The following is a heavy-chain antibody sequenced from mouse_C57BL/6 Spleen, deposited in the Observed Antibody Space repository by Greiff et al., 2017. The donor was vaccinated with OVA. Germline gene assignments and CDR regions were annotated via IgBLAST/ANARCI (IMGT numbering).Heavy chain of an antibody. CDR1: GYAFSSSW. V-gene: IGHV1-82*01. Sequence: QVQLKQSGPELVKPGASVKISCKASGYAFSSSWMNWVKQRPGKGLEWIGRIYPGDGDTNYNGKFKGKATLTADKSSSTAYMQLSSLTSEDSAVYFCARWASGYGDYWGQGTTLTVSS. CDR2: IYPGDGDT. D-gene: IGHD3-2*02. CDR3: ARWASGYGDY. J-gene: IGHJ2*01.